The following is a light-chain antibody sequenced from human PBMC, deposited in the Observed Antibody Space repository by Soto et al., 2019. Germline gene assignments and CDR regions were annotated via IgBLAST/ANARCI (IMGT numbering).Light chain of an antibody. Sequence: QSVLTQPPSASGTPGQRVTISCSGSCSNIGSNYVYWYQQLPGTAPKLLIYRNNQRPSGVPDRFSGSKSGTSASLAISGLRSEDEADYYCAAWDDSLSALVFGGGTKLTVL. CDR1: CSNIGSNY. CDR2: RNN. CDR3: AAWDDSLSALV. J-gene: IGLJ2*01. V-gene: IGLV1-47*01.